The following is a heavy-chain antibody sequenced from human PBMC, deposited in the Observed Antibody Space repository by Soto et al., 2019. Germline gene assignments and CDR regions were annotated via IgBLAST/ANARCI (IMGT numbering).Heavy chain of an antibody. Sequence: GASVKVSCKASGYTFTSYAMHWVRQAPGQRLEWMGWINAGNGNTKYSQKFQGRVTITRDTSASTAYMELSSLRSEDTAVYYCAREGLRSAYGSGRGGLYYYYGMDVWGQGTTVTVSS. D-gene: IGHD3-10*01. CDR2: INAGNGNT. J-gene: IGHJ6*02. CDR1: GYTFTSYA. V-gene: IGHV1-3*01. CDR3: AREGLRSAYGSGRGGLYYYYGMDV.